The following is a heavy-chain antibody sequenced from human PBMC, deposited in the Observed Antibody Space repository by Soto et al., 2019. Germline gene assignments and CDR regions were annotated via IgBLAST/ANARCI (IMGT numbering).Heavy chain of an antibody. CDR2: IDPSDSYT. Sequence: GESLKISCKGSGYSFASYWITRVRQMPGKGLEWMGRIDPSDSYTKYSPSFQGHVTISADKSITTAYLQWSSLKASDTAMYYCARHLDYYYYGMDVWGQGTTVTVSS. J-gene: IGHJ6*02. CDR1: GYSFASYW. V-gene: IGHV5-10-1*01. CDR3: ARHLDYYYYGMDV.